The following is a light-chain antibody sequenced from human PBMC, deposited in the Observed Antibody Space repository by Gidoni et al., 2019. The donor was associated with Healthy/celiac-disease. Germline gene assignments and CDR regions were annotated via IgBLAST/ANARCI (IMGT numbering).Light chain of an antibody. CDR1: ALPKQY. V-gene: IGLV3-25*03. CDR3: QSADSSGTYPQV. Sequence: SYELTQQPSGSVSPGQTARITCSGDALPKQYASWSPQKPGQAPLLVIYKDSERPSGIPEVFSGSSSGTTVTLTISGVQAEDEADYYCQSADSSGTYPQVFGGGTKLTVL. J-gene: IGLJ2*01. CDR2: KDS.